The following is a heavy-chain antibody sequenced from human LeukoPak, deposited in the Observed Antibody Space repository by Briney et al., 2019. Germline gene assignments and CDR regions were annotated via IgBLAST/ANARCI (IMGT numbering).Heavy chain of an antibody. D-gene: IGHD3-10*01. V-gene: IGHV3-53*01. J-gene: IGHJ6*02. CDR1: WFSFSSSY. CDR3: ARGQSNYYVSGTSRYYYYGMDV. CDR2: IYSGGSA. Sequence: GGSLRLSCAASWFSFSSSYMSWVRQAPGKGLEWVSVIYSGGSAYYADSVKGRFTISRDNSKNTLYLQMNSLRAEDTAVYYCARGQSNYYVSGTSRYYYYGMDVWGQGTTVTVSS.